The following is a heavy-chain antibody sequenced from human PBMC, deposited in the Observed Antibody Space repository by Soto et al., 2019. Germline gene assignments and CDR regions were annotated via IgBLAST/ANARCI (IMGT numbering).Heavy chain of an antibody. D-gene: IGHD4-17*01. J-gene: IGHJ4*02. V-gene: IGHV4-39*01. CDR2: ISYSGST. CDR3: SRRTVYGDLDY. CDR1: GGSISSSSYY. Sequence: SETLSLTCTVSGGSISSSSYYWDWIRQPPGKGLEWIGSISYSGSTNYNPSLKSRVTMSVDTSENQFSLRLSSVTAADSAMYSCSRRTVYGDLDYWGQGTLSTV.